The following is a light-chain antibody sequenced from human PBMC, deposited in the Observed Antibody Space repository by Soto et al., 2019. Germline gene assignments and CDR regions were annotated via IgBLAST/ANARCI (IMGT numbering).Light chain of an antibody. CDR1: QSVNSLY. CDR2: GAS. CDR3: QCYSGSQT. Sequence: EIVLTQSPGTLSSSPGDRATLSCRASQSVNSLYLAWYQQKPGQAPSLLIYGASSRAAGIPERFSGSGSGTDFTLTISRQEPEDLAVYCCQCYSGSQTFGGGTKVEIK. J-gene: IGKJ4*01. V-gene: IGKV3-20*01.